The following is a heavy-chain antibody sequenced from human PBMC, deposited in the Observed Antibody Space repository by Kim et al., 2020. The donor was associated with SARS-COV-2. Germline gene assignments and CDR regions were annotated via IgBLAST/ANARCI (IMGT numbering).Heavy chain of an antibody. Sequence: SETLSLTCTVSGGSISSYYWSWIRQPAGKGLEWIGRIYTSGSTNYNPSLKSRVTMSVDTSKNQFSLKLSSVTAADTAVYYCARDIVVVPADNYYYGMDVWGQGTTVTVSS. V-gene: IGHV4-4*07. J-gene: IGHJ6*02. CDR2: IYTSGST. CDR1: GGSISSYY. CDR3: ARDIVVVPADNYYYGMDV. D-gene: IGHD2-2*01.